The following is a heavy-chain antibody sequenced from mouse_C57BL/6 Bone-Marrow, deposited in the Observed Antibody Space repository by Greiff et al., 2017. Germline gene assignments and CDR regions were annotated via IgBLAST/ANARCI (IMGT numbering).Heavy chain of an antibody. CDR1: GYTFTSYW. D-gene: IGHD2-3*01. Sequence: QVQLKQPGAELVKPGASVKLSCKASGYTFTSYWMHWVKPRPGRGLEWIGRIDPNSGGTTYNEKFKSKSTLTVDKPSSTAYMQLSSLTSENSAVYYCARSRLVYDGYHWYAMDYWGQGTSVTVSS. CDR3: ARSRLVYDGYHWYAMDY. CDR2: IDPNSGGT. V-gene: IGHV1-72*01. J-gene: IGHJ4*01.